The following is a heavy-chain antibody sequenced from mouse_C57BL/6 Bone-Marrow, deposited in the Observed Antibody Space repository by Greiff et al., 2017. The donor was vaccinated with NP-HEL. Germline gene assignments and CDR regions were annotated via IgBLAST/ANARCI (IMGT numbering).Heavy chain of an antibody. CDR1: GFTFSDYY. CDR2: INYDGSST. J-gene: IGHJ1*03. CDR3: ARDRGSSLYWYFDV. V-gene: IGHV5-16*01. D-gene: IGHD1-1*01. Sequence: EVQRVESEGGLVQPGSSMKLSCTASGFTFSDYYMAWVRQVPEKGLEWVANINYDGSSTYYLDSLKSRFIISRDNAKNILYLQMSSLKSEDTATYYCARDRGSSLYWYFDVWGTGTTVTVSS.